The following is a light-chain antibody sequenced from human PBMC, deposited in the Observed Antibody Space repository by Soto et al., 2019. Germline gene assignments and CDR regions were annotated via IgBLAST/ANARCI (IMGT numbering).Light chain of an antibody. J-gene: IGKJ1*01. CDR3: QKYNSAPWT. V-gene: IGKV1-27*01. CDR1: QGISNY. CDR2: VAS. Sequence: EIQMTQSPSSLSASVGDRVTITCRASQGISNYLSWYQQQPGKVPKLLIYVASTLQSGVPSRFSGSGSGTDFTLTISSLQPEDVATYYCQKYNSAPWTFGQGTKVEI.